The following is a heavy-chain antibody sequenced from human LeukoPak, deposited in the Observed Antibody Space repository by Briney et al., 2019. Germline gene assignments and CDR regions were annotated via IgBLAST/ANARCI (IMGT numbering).Heavy chain of an antibody. CDR1: GHSISSGYY. J-gene: IGHJ4*02. CDR3: ARDSYGYGFDY. CDR2: MYHRGST. D-gene: IGHD5-18*01. Sequence: SETLSLTCSVSGHSISSGYYWGWIRQPPGKGLEWIGTMYHRGSTNYNPSLKSRVTISVDTSKNQFSLKLSSVTAADTAVYYCARDSYGYGFDYWGQGTLVTVSS. V-gene: IGHV4-38-2*02.